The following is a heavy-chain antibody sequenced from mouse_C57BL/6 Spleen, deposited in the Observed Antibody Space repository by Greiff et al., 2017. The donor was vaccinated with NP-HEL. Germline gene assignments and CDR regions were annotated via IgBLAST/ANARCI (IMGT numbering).Heavy chain of an antibody. CDR1: GFTFSDYG. J-gene: IGHJ4*01. CDR2: ISSGSSTI. V-gene: IGHV5-17*01. D-gene: IGHD2-4*01. Sequence: DVKLVESGGGLVKPGGSLKLSCAASGFTFSDYGMHWVRQAPEKGLEWVAYISSGSSTIYYADTVKGRFTISRDDAKNTLFLQMTSLRSEDTAMYYCARPYYDPYAMDYWGQGASVTVTS. CDR3: ARPYYDPYAMDY.